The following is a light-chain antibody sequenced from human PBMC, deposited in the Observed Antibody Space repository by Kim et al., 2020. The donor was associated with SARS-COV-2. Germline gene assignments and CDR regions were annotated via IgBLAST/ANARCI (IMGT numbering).Light chain of an antibody. Sequence: QPVLTQSSSASASLGSSVRLTCTLSSGHNDYIIAWHQQQPGKAPRFLMKLDGSGNYNKESGVPDRFSGSSSGADRYLTISNLHSEDEADYYCETWDSNTWVFGGGTKLTVL. CDR3: ETWDSNTWV. V-gene: IGLV4-60*03. J-gene: IGLJ3*02. CDR2: LDGSGNY. CDR1: SGHNDYI.